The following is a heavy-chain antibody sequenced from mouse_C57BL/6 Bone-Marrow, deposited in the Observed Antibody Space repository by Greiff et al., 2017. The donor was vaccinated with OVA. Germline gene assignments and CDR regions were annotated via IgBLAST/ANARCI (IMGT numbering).Heavy chain of an antibody. CDR1: GFTFSSYG. V-gene: IGHV5-6*01. J-gene: IGHJ3*01. CDR2: ISSGGSYT. Sequence: EVKLMESGGDLVKPGGSLKLSCAASGFTFSSYGMSWVRQTPDKRLEWVATISSGGSYTYYPDSVKGRFTISRDNAKNTLYLQMSSLKSEDTAMYYGASLYYYGSPFAYWGQGTLVTVSA. CDR3: ASLYYYGSPFAY. D-gene: IGHD1-1*01.